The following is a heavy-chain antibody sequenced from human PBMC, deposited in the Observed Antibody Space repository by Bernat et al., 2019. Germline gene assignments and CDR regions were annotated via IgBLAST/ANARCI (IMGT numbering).Heavy chain of an antibody. D-gene: IGHD3-10*01. J-gene: IGHJ4*02. V-gene: IGHV4-39*01. CDR2: IYYSGSS. CDR3: VRLGTYTPAASYFDY. CDR1: GGSFSSSSYY. Sequence: QLQLQESGPGLVKPSETLSLTCTVSGGSFSSSSYYWGWIRQPPGEGLEWIASIYYSGSSYYNPSLRSRVTISLETSKKQFSLKLSSVTAADTAVYYCVRLGTYTPAASYFDYWGQGTLVTVSS.